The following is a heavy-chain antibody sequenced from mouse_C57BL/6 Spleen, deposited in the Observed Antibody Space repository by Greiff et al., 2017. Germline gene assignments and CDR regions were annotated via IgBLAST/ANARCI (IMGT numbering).Heavy chain of an antibody. CDR3: ARTLHYYGSSYDWYFDV. CDR2: IDPSDSYT. V-gene: IGHV1-50*01. Sequence: VKLQQPGAELVKPGASVKLSCKASGYTFTSYWMQWVKQRPGQGLEWIGEIDPSDSYTNYNQKFKGKATLTVDTSSSTAYMQLSSLTSEDSAVYYCARTLHYYGSSYDWYFDVWGTGTTGTVSS. CDR1: GYTFTSYW. D-gene: IGHD1-1*01. J-gene: IGHJ1*03.